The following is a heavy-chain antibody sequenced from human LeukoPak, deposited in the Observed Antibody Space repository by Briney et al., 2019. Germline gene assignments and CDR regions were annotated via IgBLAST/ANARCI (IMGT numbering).Heavy chain of an antibody. Sequence: ASVKVSCKASGYTFTSYGISWARQAPGQGLEWMGWISAYNGNTNYAQKLQGRVTMTTDTSTSTAYMELRSLRSDDTAVYYCARDLISKIWFGESCFDYWGQGTLVTVSS. CDR3: ARDLISKIWFGESCFDY. CDR1: GYTFTSYG. J-gene: IGHJ4*02. D-gene: IGHD3-10*01. V-gene: IGHV1-18*04. CDR2: ISAYNGNT.